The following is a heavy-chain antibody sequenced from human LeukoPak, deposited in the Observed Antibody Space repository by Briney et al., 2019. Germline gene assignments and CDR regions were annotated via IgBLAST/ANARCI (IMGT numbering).Heavy chain of an antibody. CDR2: IKQDGSEK. CDR3: ARDLRGYYFDY. D-gene: IGHD3-16*01. V-gene: IGHV3-7*01. J-gene: IGHJ4*02. CDR1: GFTFSSYW. Sequence: GGSLRLSCAASGFTFSSYWMNWVRQAPGKGLEWVASIKQDGSEKYYVDSVKGRFTISRDNAKNSLYLQMNSLRAEDTAVYYCARDLRGYYFDYWGQGTLVTVSP.